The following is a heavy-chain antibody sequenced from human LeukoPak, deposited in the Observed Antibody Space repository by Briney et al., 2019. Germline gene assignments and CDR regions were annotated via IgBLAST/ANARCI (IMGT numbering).Heavy chain of an antibody. CDR2: IYSGGST. CDR3: AKDARISMIVVVRGARPYYFDY. D-gene: IGHD3-22*01. Sequence: GGSLRLSCAASGLTVSSNYMSWVRQAPGKGLEWVSVIYSGGSTYYADSVKGRFTISRDNSKNTLYLQMNSLRAEDTAVYYCAKDARISMIVVVRGARPYYFDYWGQGTLVTVSS. V-gene: IGHV3-53*01. J-gene: IGHJ4*02. CDR1: GLTVSSNY.